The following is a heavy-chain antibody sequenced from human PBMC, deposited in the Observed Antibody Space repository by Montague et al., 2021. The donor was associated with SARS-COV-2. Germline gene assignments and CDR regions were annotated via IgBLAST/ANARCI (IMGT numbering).Heavy chain of an antibody. CDR2: IYYSGST. V-gene: IGHV4-39*01. Sequence: LSLPFPFSGGSLSSSNYYWGWIRQPPGKGLEWIGSIYYSGSTYYTPSLKSRVTISVDTSKNQFSLRLSSVTAADTAVYYCARHSGRDTIFGVVIIFDAFDIWGQGTMVTVSS. CDR3: ARHSGRDTIFGVVIIFDAFDI. D-gene: IGHD3-3*01. J-gene: IGHJ3*02. CDR1: GGSLSSSNYY.